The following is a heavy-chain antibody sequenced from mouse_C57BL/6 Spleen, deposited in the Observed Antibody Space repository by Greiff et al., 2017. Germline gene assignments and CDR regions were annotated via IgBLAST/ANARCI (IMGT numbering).Heavy chain of an antibody. J-gene: IGHJ1*03. D-gene: IGHD1-1*01. CDR3: AILYYYGSSYWYFDV. CDR2: IYPGDGDT. V-gene: IGHV1-82*01. Sequence: QVQLQQSGPELVKPGASVKISCKASGYAFSSSWMNWVKQRPGKGLEWIGRIYPGDGDTKYNGKFKGKATLTADKSSSTAYMQLSSLTSEDSAVYFCAILYYYGSSYWYFDVWGTGTTVTVSS. CDR1: GYAFSSSW.